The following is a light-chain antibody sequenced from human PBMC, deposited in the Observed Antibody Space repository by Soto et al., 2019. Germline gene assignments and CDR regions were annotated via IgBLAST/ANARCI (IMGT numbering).Light chain of an antibody. Sequence: EIVLTQSPGTLSLSPGERATLSCRASQSVSSSYLAWYQQRPGQAPRLLFFGASYRATGIPDRFSGSGSGTDFTLTISRLEPEDFAGYYCQHDGSSPPESTFGPGTKVDSK. CDR2: GAS. J-gene: IGKJ3*01. CDR1: QSVSSSY. V-gene: IGKV3-20*01. CDR3: QHDGSSPPEST.